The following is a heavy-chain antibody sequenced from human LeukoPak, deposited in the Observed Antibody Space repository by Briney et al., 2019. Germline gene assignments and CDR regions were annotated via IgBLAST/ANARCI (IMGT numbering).Heavy chain of an antibody. CDR2: IDYSGGSS. CDR1: GFTLSSYE. D-gene: IGHD6-13*01. CDR3: ARGGYSSTLYGRYQH. Sequence: GGSLRLSCTVSGFTLSSYEMSWIRQAPGKGLEWVSSIDYSGGSSYYADSVKGRFTISRDNAKNSLYLQMNSLRAEDTAVYYCARGGYSSTLYGRYQHWGQGTLVTVSP. J-gene: IGHJ1*01. V-gene: IGHV3-23*01.